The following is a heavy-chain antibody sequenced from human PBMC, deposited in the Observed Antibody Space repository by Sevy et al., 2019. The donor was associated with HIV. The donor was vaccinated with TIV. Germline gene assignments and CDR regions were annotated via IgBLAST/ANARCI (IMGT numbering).Heavy chain of an antibody. CDR3: AKGGPVVRGVITDAFDI. D-gene: IGHD3-10*01. CDR1: GFTFNSYA. J-gene: IGHJ3*02. V-gene: IGHV3-23*01. CDR2: LSGGGEST. Sequence: GGSLRLSCAASGFTFNSYAMSWVRQAPGTGLEWVSGLSGGGESTYYADSVKGRFTISRDNSKNTLYLQMNSLRAEETAIYYCAKGGPVVRGVITDAFDIWGQGTMVTVSS.